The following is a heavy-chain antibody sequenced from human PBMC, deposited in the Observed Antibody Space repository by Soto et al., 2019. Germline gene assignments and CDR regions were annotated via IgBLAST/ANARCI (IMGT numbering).Heavy chain of an antibody. CDR2: IKSKAAGGTT. J-gene: IGHJ4*02. V-gene: IGHV3-15*01. Sequence: GGSLRLSCAASVFTFINAWMSWVRQAPGKGREWVGRIKSKAAGGTTDYAAPVKGRFTISRDDSKTTLYLQMNSLRTEDTAVYYCTTLTMVDVHNDYWGQGTLVTVSS. CDR3: TTLTMVDVHNDY. D-gene: IGHD3-10*01. CDR1: VFTFINAW.